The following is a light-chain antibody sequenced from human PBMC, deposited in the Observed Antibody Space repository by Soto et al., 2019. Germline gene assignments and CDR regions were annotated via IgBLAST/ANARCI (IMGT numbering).Light chain of an antibody. CDR1: QRISSRY. J-gene: IGKJ2*01. CDR3: QRYGSSPPFT. Sequence: ENVLTQSPGTLSLSPGERATLSCRASQRISSRYLAWYQQKPGQAPRLLISGASTRATGIPDRFSGSGSGTDFTLTICRLEHEDFAVYFCQRYGSSPPFTFGQATNVEI. V-gene: IGKV3-20*01. CDR2: GAS.